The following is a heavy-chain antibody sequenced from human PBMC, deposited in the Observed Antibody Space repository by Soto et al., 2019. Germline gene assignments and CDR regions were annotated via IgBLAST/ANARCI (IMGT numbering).Heavy chain of an antibody. D-gene: IGHD3-3*01. CDR3: ARVPDYTIFGVVSRFDP. Sequence: ASVKVSCKASGGTFSSYAISWVRQAPGQGLEWMGGIIPIFGTANYAQKFQGRVTITADESTSTAYMELSSLRSEDTAVYYCARVPDYTIFGVVSRFDPWGQGTLVTVSS. J-gene: IGHJ5*02. V-gene: IGHV1-69*13. CDR2: IIPIFGTA. CDR1: GGTFSSYA.